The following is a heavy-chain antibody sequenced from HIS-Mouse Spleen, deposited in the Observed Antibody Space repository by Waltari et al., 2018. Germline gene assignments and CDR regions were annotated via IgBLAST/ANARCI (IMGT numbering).Heavy chain of an antibody. D-gene: IGHD6-13*01. CDR1: GGSFSGYY. CDR2: INHSGST. J-gene: IGHJ4*02. V-gene: IGHV4-34*01. Sequence: QVQLQQWGAGLLKPSETLSLTCAVYGGSFSGYYWSWIRQPPGKGLEWIGEINHSGSTNYNPSLKSRVTISVDTSKNQFSLKLGSVTAADTAVYYCARDQQHPSHYFDYWGQGTLVTVSS. CDR3: ARDQQHPSHYFDY.